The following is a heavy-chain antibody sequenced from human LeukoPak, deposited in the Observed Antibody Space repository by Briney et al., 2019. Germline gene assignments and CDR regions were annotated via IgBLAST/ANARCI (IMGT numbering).Heavy chain of an antibody. CDR3: ARGTTKYRPRSSGWSINYYYYYMDV. J-gene: IGHJ6*03. V-gene: IGHV4-38-2*02. CDR1: DYSISSGYGYY. Sequence: PSETLSLTCTVSDYSISSGYGYYWAWIRQPPGKGLEWIGSIYHSGSTYYNPSLKSRVTISVDTSKNQFSLKLSSVTAADTAVYYCARGTTKYRPRSSGWSINYYYYYMDVWGKGTTVTISS. CDR2: IYHSGST. D-gene: IGHD6-19*01.